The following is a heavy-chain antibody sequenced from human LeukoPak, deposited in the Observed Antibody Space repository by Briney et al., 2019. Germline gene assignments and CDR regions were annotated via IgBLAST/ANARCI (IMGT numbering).Heavy chain of an antibody. D-gene: IGHD3-3*01. CDR1: GFTVSSNY. CDR2: IYSGGST. CDR3: AKDSVNDFWSGYFPFDY. Sequence: GGSLRLACAASGFTVSSNYMSWVRQAPGKGLEWVSVIYSGGSTYYADSVKGRFTISRDNSKNTLYLQMNSLRAEDTAVYYCAKDSVNDFWSGYFPFDYWGQGTLVTVSS. V-gene: IGHV3-66*01. J-gene: IGHJ4*02.